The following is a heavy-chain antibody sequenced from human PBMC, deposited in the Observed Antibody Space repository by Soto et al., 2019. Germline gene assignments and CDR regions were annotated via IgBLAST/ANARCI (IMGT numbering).Heavy chain of an antibody. Sequence: EVLLEESGGALVQPGGSLRLSCAASGFSVSNNYMTWVRQVPGKGLEWVSVIQDGGSITYADSVRDRFTISRDSSKNTVFLQMSSLRPEDTAVYFCARGEGSGSNALGQWGQGTLVTVSS. D-gene: IGHD3-10*01. CDR3: ARGEGSGSNALGQ. V-gene: IGHV3-66*01. CDR2: IQDGGSI. CDR1: GFSVSNNY. J-gene: IGHJ4*02.